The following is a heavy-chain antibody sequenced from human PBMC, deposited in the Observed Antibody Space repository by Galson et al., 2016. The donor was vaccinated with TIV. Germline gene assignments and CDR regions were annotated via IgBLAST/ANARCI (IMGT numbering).Heavy chain of an antibody. V-gene: IGHV1-18*01. D-gene: IGHD1-26*01. CDR1: GYAFNTYG. J-gene: IGHJ5*02. CDR3: ARDRGSLLSGAWFDP. Sequence: SVKVSCKGSGYAFNTYGISWVRQAPGQGLEWMGWISGYNGNTNYAQNFQGRVTLTTDASTTTAYMELRGLRSDDTAVSYCARDRGSLLSGAWFDPWGQGTLVTVSS. CDR2: ISGYNGNT.